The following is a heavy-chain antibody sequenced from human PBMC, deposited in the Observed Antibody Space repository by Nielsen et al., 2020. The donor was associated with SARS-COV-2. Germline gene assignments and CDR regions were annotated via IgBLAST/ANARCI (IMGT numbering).Heavy chain of an antibody. CDR3: ARGVETDAVMVEH. J-gene: IGHJ4*02. CDR1: GFTFSIYA. CDR2: ISYDGSHK. Sequence: GESLNISCAASGFTFSIYAMHWVRQAPGKGLEWVAAISYDGSHKYYADSVRGWFTISRDNSKDTLFLQMNGLRRDDTSVYYCARGVETDAVMVEHWGQGNLVAVSS. D-gene: IGHD5-18*01. V-gene: IGHV3-30*04.